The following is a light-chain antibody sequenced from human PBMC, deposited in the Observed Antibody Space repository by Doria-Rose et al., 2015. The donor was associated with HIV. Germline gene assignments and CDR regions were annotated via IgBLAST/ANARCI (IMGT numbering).Light chain of an antibody. Sequence: TQSPGTLSLSPGERATLSCRASQSVSANYLAWYQQRPGQSPRPLIYGASSSATDIPDRFSGSGSGTDFTLTISRLEPEDFAVYYCHQYASSRTFGQGTKVEIK. CDR3: HQYASSRT. J-gene: IGKJ1*01. CDR2: GAS. V-gene: IGKV3-20*01. CDR1: QSVSANY.